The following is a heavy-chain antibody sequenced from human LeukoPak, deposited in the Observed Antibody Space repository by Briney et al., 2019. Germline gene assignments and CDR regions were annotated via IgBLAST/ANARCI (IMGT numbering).Heavy chain of an antibody. J-gene: IGHJ5*02. D-gene: IGHD2-2*01. CDR2: INPNSGGT. Sequence: ASVKVSCKASGYTFTGYYMHWVRQAPGQGLEWMGWINPNSGGTNYAQKFQGRVTMTRDTSISTAYMELSRLRSEDTAVYYCARCSSTSCYVDWFDPWGQGTLVTVSS. V-gene: IGHV1-2*02. CDR3: ARCSSTSCYVDWFDP. CDR1: GYTFTGYY.